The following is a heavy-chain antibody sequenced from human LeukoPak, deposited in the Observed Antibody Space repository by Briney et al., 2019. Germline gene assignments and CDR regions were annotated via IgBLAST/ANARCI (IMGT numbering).Heavy chain of an antibody. Sequence: GGSLRLSCAASGFTFSSYAMHWVRQAPGKGLEWVAVISYDSSNKYYADSVKGRFTISRDNSKNTLYLQMNSLRAEDTAVYYCARGIVVVPAALFDYWGQGTLVTVSS. D-gene: IGHD2-2*01. J-gene: IGHJ4*02. CDR3: ARGIVVVPAALFDY. V-gene: IGHV3-30-3*01. CDR2: ISYDSSNK. CDR1: GFTFSSYA.